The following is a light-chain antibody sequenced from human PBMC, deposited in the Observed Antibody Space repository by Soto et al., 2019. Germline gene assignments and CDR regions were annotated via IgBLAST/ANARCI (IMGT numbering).Light chain of an antibody. V-gene: IGKV1-27*01. CDR3: QKYNSAPWT. CDR2: AGS. CDR1: QVIDNY. Sequence: DIQMTQSPSSLSASVGDRVTITCRASQVIDNYLAWYQQHPGKVTRLLIYAGSVLQAGVPPRFTGSGSGTDFTLTISSLQPEDVATYFCQKYNSAPWTFGQGTKVEIK. J-gene: IGKJ1*01.